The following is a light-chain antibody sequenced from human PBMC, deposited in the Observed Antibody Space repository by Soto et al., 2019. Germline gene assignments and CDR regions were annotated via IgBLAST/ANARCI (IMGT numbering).Light chain of an antibody. CDR2: DVT. J-gene: IGLJ2*01. CDR1: NSDVGSYNY. V-gene: IGLV2-11*01. CDR3: CSYAGSYARL. Sequence: QSALTQPRSVSASPGQSVTISCTGTNSDVGSYNYVSWYQLHPGKAPKLVISDVTKRPSGVPDRFSGSKSGNTAFLTISGLQAEDEDDYYCCSYAGSYARLFGGGTKLTVL.